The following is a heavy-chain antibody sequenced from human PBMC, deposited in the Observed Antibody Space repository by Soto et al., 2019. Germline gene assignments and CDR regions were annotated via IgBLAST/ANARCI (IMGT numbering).Heavy chain of an antibody. Sequence: QVQLVESGGGVVQPGRSVRLSCAASGFSFSNFAMHWVRQAPGKGLEWVAVISHDGSNKYHADSVKGRFTISRDNSKNTVFLQMNSLSPEDVAVYYCVKPNNSGWYTPYYYYFGMDVWGQGTTLTVSS. J-gene: IGHJ6*02. D-gene: IGHD6-19*01. CDR2: ISHDGSNK. V-gene: IGHV3-30*18. CDR3: VKPNNSGWYTPYYYYFGMDV. CDR1: GFSFSNFA.